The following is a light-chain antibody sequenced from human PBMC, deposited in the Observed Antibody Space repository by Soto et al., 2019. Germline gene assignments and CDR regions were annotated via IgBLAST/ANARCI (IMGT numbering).Light chain of an antibody. V-gene: IGLV3-21*02. CDR1: NMGDKT. J-gene: IGLJ1*01. CDR2: ADS. CDR3: QVWDSFSDHYV. Sequence: SYALRQPPSVSVASGDTSTISCGGDNMGDKTVHWYQQKPGQSPVLVVYADSDRPSGIPERFSGSNSGTTATLTISRVQAGDEADYSCQVWDSFSDHYVFGTGTKVTVL.